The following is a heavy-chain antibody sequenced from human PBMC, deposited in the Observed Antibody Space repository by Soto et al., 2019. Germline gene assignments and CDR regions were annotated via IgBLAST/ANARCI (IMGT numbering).Heavy chain of an antibody. V-gene: IGHV1-3*01. J-gene: IGHJ4*02. CDR3: ARALGYCSGGSCYSEKFDY. CDR2: INAGNGNT. Sequence: QVQLVQSGAEVKKPGASVKVSCKASGYTFTSYAMHWVRQAPGQRLEWMGWINAGNGNTKYSQKFQGRVTITRDTSASTAYVELSSLRSEDTAVYYCARALGYCSGGSCYSEKFDYWGQGTLVTVSS. D-gene: IGHD2-15*01. CDR1: GYTFTSYA.